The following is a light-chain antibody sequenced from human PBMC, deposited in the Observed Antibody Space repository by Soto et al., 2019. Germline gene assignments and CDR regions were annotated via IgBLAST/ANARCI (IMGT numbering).Light chain of an antibody. V-gene: IGKV2-28*01. CDR3: MQALQTPLT. CDR1: QSLLHTNAYNY. J-gene: IGKJ4*01. CDR2: LGS. Sequence: DIVMTQSPLSLSVTPGEPASISCRSSQSLLHTNAYNYLDWYLQKPGQSPQLLIYLGSNRASGVPDRFSGSGSGTEFTLKISRVEAEDVGVYYCMQALQTPLTFGGGTKVEIK.